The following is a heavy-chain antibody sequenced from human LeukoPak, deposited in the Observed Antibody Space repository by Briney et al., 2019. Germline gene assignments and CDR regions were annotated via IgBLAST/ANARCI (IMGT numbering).Heavy chain of an antibody. J-gene: IGHJ4*02. CDR1: GGSISSYY. CDR2: IYYSGST. CDR3: ARGAHLYNILTGYYTFFDY. V-gene: IGHV4-59*01. D-gene: IGHD3-9*01. Sequence: PPETLSLTCTVSGGSISSYYWSWIRQPPGKGLEWIGYIYYSGSTNYNPSLKSRVTISVDTSKNQFSLKLSSVTAADTAVYYCARGAHLYNILTGYYTFFDYWGQGTLVTVSS.